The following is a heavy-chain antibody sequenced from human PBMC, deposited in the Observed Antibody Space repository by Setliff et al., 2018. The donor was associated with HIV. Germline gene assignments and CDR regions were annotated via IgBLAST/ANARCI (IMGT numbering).Heavy chain of an antibody. V-gene: IGHV5-51*01. J-gene: IGHJ4*02. Sequence: GESLKISCQGSEYSFTNNWIGWVRQMPGKGLEWMGIIYPGDSDIRYSPSFQGQVTISADKAISTAYLQWSSLKASDTGMYYCARAGRGGGTPFDFWGQGTLVTVSS. D-gene: IGHD1-26*01. CDR3: ARAGRGGGTPFDF. CDR2: IYPGDSDI. CDR1: EYSFTNNW.